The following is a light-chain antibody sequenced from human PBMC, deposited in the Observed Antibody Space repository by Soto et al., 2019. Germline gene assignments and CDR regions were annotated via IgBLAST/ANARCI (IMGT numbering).Light chain of an antibody. CDR2: DAS. CDR1: QSVSNY. V-gene: IGKV3-11*01. CDR3: QQRSNWRT. Sequence: EIVLTQSPAPLVWTGGRTRTLPFRASQSVSNYLAWYQQKPGQATRLLIYDASNRAAGIPAKFSGSGSGTHFPLTISTLQPDDFAVYYGQQRSNWRTFGEGTKVDIK. J-gene: IGKJ4*02.